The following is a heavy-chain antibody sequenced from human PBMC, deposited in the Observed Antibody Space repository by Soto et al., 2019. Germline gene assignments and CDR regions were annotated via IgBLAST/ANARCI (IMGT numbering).Heavy chain of an antibody. Sequence: SVKVSCKASGGALSTYAISWVRQAPGQGLEWMGGFIPIFGTSNYAQKFQGRVTITADESTSTANMELSSLRSEDTAVYYCASLVVVVTRGSFDIWGQGTMVTVS. J-gene: IGHJ3*02. D-gene: IGHD2-21*02. V-gene: IGHV1-69*13. CDR2: FIPIFGTS. CDR1: GGALSTYA. CDR3: ASLVVVVTRGSFDI.